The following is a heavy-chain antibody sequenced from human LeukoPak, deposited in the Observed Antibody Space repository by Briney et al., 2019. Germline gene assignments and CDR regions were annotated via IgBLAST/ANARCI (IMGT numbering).Heavy chain of an antibody. J-gene: IGHJ4*02. CDR3: ARARSSGWYGPYYFDY. CDR1: GVSISSSGYS. D-gene: IGHD6-19*01. V-gene: IGHV4-30-2*01. Sequence: SQTLSLTCAVSGVSISSSGYSWSWIRQPPGKGLEWIGYIYHSGSTYFNPSLKSRVTISLDKSKNQFSLKLSPVTAADTAVYYCARARSSGWYGPYYFDYWGQGTLVTVSS. CDR2: IYHSGST.